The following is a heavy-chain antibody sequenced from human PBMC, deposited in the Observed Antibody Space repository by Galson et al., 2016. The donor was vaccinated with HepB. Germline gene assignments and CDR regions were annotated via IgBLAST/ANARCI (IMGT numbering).Heavy chain of an antibody. CDR3: VRDWSYDVHIILDS. D-gene: IGHD1-1*01. V-gene: IGHV1-18*01. Sequence: SVKVSCKASGYRFTRYGISWVRQAPGQGPEWMGWISPKIGKTNVPQKFKDRVTMTTDYYTNTAYLELERLQTDDTAVYFCVRDWSYDVHIILDSWGQGTLVTVSS. CDR2: ISPKIGKT. CDR1: GYRFTRYG. J-gene: IGHJ4*02.